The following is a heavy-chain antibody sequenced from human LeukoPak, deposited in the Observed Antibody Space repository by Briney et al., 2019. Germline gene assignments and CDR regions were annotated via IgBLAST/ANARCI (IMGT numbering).Heavy chain of an antibody. Sequence: PSETLSLTCAVYGVSFSGYYWSWIRQPPGKGLEWVGEINHSGSTNYNPSLRSRVTISVDTSKNQFSLQLSSVTAADTAVYYCARGDVVVPAATGDYYYYYGMDVWGQGTTVTVSS. CDR2: INHSGST. J-gene: IGHJ6*02. V-gene: IGHV4-34*01. CDR1: GVSFSGYY. D-gene: IGHD2-2*01. CDR3: ARGDVVVPAATGDYYYYYGMDV.